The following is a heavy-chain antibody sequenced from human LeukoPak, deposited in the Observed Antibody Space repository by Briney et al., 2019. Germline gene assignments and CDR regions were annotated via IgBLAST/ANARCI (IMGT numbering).Heavy chain of an antibody. CDR1: GDSVSSNSVT. CDR2: TYYRSTWYN. J-gene: IGHJ4*02. V-gene: IGHV6-1*01. CDR3: ARESHWAYETYYFDY. D-gene: IGHD3-16*01. Sequence: SQTLSLTCVISGDSVSSNSVTWNWIRQSPSRGLEWLGRTYYRSTWYNDYAVSVRGRITVNPDTSKNQFSLHLNSVTAADMAVYYCARESHWAYETYYFDYWGQGTLVTVSS.